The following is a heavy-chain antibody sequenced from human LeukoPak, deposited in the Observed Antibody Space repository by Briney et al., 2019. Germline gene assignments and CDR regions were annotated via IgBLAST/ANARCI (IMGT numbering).Heavy chain of an antibody. CDR2: ISSSSSYI. V-gene: IGHV3-21*01. CDR3: VRGSLASGVVVYYYYYLDV. J-gene: IGHJ6*03. D-gene: IGHD3-3*01. Sequence: PGGSLRLSCAASGFTFSSYSMNWVRQAPGKGLEWVSSISSSSSYIYYADSVKDRFTISRDNAKNSLYLQMNSLRAEDTAVYYCVRGSLASGVVVYYYYYLDVWGKGTTVTVSS. CDR1: GFTFSSYS.